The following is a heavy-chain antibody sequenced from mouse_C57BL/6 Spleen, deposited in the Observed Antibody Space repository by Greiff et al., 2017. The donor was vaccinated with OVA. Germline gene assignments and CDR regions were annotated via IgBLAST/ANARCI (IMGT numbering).Heavy chain of an antibody. CDR2: IDPSDSYT. Sequence: QVQLQQPGAELVMPGASVKLSCKASGYTFTSYWMHWVKQRPGQGLEWIGEIDPSDSYTNYNQKFKGKSTLTVDKSSSTAYMQLSSLTSEDSAVYYCARGNYYGSGAWFAYWGQGTLVTVSA. CDR1: GYTFTSYW. CDR3: ARGNYYGSGAWFAY. J-gene: IGHJ3*01. D-gene: IGHD1-1*01. V-gene: IGHV1-69*01.